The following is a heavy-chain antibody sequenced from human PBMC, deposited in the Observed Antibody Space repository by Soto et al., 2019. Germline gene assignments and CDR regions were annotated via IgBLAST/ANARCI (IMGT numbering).Heavy chain of an antibody. D-gene: IGHD3-3*01. CDR1: GFTFSSYG. CDR3: AKDRHHYDFSHYGMDV. Sequence: QVQLVESGGGVVQPGRSLRLSCAASGFTFSSYGMHWVRQAPGKGLEWVAVISYDGSNKYYADSVKGRFTISRDNSKNTLYLQMNSLRAEDTAVYYCAKDRHHYDFSHYGMDVWGQGTTVTVSS. CDR2: ISYDGSNK. V-gene: IGHV3-30*18. J-gene: IGHJ6*02.